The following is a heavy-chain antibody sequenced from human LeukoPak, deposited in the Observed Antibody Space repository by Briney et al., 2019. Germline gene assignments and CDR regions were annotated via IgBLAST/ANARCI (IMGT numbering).Heavy chain of an antibody. V-gene: IGHV4-61*01. CDR1: GGSVSSGNYY. J-gene: IGHJ4*02. CDR3: ARDGYITALDY. D-gene: IGHD5-24*01. CDR2: IYYSGST. Sequence: PSETLSLTCTVSGGSVSSGNYYWSWIRQPPGKGLEWIGYIYYSGSTNYNPSLKSRVTISVDTSKNQFSLKLSSVTAADTAVYYCARDGYITALDYWGQGTLVTVSS.